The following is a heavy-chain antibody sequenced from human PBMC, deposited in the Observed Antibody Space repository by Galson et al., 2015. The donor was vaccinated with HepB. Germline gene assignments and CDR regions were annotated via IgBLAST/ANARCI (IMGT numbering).Heavy chain of an antibody. V-gene: IGHV3-23*01. Sequence: SLRLSCAASGFTFSSYAMSWVRQAPGKGLEWVSGISGSGGSTYYADSVKGRFSISRDNFKNTLSMQMNSLRAEDTAVYYFAKVYEAYCGGDCYSYFDDWGQGTLVTVSS. D-gene: IGHD2-21*02. CDR1: GFTFSSYA. J-gene: IGHJ4*02. CDR3: AKVYEAYCGGDCYSYFDD. CDR2: ISGSGGST.